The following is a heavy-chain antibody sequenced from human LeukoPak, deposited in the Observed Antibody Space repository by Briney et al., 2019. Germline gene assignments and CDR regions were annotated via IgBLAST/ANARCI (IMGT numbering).Heavy chain of an antibody. CDR1: GGSFSGYY. CDR2: INHSGRT. CDR3: ARGTYDFWSGFNFDY. Sequence: SETLSLTCAVYGGSFSGYYWSWIRQPPGKGLEWIGEINHSGRTNYNPSLKSRLTIEVDTSKNQFSLKLSSVTAADTAVYYCARGTYDFWSGFNFDYWGQGTLVTVSS. J-gene: IGHJ4*02. V-gene: IGHV4-34*01. D-gene: IGHD3-3*01.